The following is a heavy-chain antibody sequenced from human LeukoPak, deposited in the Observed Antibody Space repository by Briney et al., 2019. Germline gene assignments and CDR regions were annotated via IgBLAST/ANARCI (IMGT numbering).Heavy chain of an antibody. J-gene: IGHJ6*03. Sequence: GASVKVSCKASGYTFTGYYMHWVRQAPGQGLEWMGWINPNSGGTNYAQKFQGRVTMTRDTSISTAYMELSRLRSDDTAVYYCARSPGGYYYYYYYMDVWGKGTTVTVSS. CDR1: GYTFTGYY. CDR2: INPNSGGT. V-gene: IGHV1-2*02. CDR3: ARSPGGYYYYYYYMDV.